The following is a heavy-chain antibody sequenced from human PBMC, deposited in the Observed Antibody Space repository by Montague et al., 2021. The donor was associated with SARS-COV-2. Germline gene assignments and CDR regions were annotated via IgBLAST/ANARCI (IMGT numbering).Heavy chain of an antibody. CDR3: ARDGDEGYFFEY. J-gene: IGHJ4*02. CDR2: IHYSGSA. D-gene: IGHD2/OR15-2a*01. Sequence: TLSLTCTVSGASISSGSYYWNWIRRHPGKGLEWIGYIHYSGSAYYTPSLQSRVAISVDTSKNEFSLKMTFVTAADTAVYYCARDGDEGYFFEYWGQGLLVTVSS. CDR1: GASISSGSYY. V-gene: IGHV4-31*03.